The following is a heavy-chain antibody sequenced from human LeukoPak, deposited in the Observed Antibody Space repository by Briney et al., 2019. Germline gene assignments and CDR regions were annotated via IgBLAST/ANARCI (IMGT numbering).Heavy chain of an antibody. CDR3: AKETYSSLGY. CDR1: RFTFSSYD. Sequence: PGGSLRLSCAASRFTFSSYDMHWVRQAPGKGLEWVAFIRFDGTNKYYADSVKGRFTISRDNSKNTVYLQMNSLRGEDTAVYYCAKETYSSLGYWGQGTLVTVSS. J-gene: IGHJ4*02. CDR2: IRFDGTNK. D-gene: IGHD6-13*01. V-gene: IGHV3-30*02.